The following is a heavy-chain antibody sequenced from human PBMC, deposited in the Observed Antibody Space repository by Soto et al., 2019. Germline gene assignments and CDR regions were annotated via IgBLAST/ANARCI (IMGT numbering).Heavy chain of an antibody. J-gene: IGHJ6*03. Sequence: GGSLRLSCAASGFTFSSYSMNWVRQAPGKGLEWVSYISSSSSTTYYADSVKGRFTISRDNAKNSLYLQMNSLRDEDTAVYYCARGRREYSNYDYMDVWGKGTTVTVSS. D-gene: IGHD4-4*01. V-gene: IGHV3-48*02. CDR1: GFTFSSYS. CDR2: ISSSSSTT. CDR3: ARGRREYSNYDYMDV.